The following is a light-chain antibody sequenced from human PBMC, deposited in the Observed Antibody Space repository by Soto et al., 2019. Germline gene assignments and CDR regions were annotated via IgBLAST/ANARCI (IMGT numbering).Light chain of an antibody. CDR2: GAS. CDR3: QQYGTSHPGT. V-gene: IGKV3-20*01. Sequence: MVLKQSPGTLSLSPGERATLSCRASKSVSSSYLAWYQHKPGQAPRLLIDGASSRATGIPDRFSGSGSWTDFTITISRLETEDVALYCWQQYGTSHPGTFGKGTKVEIQ. J-gene: IGKJ1*01. CDR1: KSVSSSY.